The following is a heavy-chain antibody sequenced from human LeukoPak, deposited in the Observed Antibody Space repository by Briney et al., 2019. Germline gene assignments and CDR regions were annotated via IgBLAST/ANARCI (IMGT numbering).Heavy chain of an antibody. D-gene: IGHD6-19*01. CDR1: GGSITTYY. Sequence: PSETLSLTCTVSGGSITTYYWSWIRQPPGKGLEWIGYIYYSGSTNYNPSLKSRVTISVDTPKNQFSLRLTSVTAADTAVYYCARLQAVAGAWGSDYWGQGTLVTVSS. J-gene: IGHJ4*02. CDR2: IYYSGST. CDR3: ARLQAVAGAWGSDY. V-gene: IGHV4-59*08.